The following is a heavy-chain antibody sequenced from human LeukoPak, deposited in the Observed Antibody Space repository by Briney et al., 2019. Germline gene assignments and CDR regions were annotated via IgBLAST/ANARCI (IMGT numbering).Heavy chain of an antibody. CDR3: ARDTNTGDAFDI. D-gene: IGHD1-14*01. J-gene: IGHJ3*02. Sequence: PSQTLSLTCTVPGGSISSGGYYWSWIRQHPGKGLEWIGYIYYSGSTYYNPSLKSRVTISVDTSKNQFSLKLSSVTAADTAVYYCARDTNTGDAFDIWGQGTMVTVSS. CDR1: GGSISSGGYY. CDR2: IYYSGST. V-gene: IGHV4-31*03.